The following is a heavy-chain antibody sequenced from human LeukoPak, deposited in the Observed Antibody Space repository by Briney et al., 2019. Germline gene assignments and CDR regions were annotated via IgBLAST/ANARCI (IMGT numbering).Heavy chain of an antibody. Sequence: SGPTLVEPTQTLTLTCTFSGFSLTTSGVAVAWIRQPPGKALEWHALISGTDDKRYSASLNSRLTITKDTSKKQVVLTMTNMDPVDTAAYYCAHRGMAVTGTFDYWGQGTLVTVSS. CDR2: ISGTDDK. CDR1: GFSLTTSGVA. J-gene: IGHJ4*02. CDR3: AHRGMAVTGTFDY. D-gene: IGHD6-13*01. V-gene: IGHV2-5*01.